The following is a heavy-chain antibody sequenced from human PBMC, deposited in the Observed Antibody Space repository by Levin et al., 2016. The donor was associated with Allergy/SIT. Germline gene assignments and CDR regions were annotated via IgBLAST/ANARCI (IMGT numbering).Heavy chain of an antibody. CDR2: IKQDGSEK. J-gene: IGHJ4*02. CDR3: ARGYATLDY. D-gene: IGHD2-2*01. Sequence: VRQAPGKGLEWVAIIKQDGSEKYYVDSVKGRFAISRDNAKNSLYLQMNSLRAEDTAVYYCARGYATLDYWGQGTLVTVSS. V-gene: IGHV3-7*03.